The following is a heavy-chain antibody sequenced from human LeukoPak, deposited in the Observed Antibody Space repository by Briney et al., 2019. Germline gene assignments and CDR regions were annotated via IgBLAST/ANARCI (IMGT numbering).Heavy chain of an antibody. CDR2: IYTRGTT. D-gene: IGHD5-18*01. CDR1: GGSIRSGSYY. J-gene: IGHJ6*03. V-gene: IGHV4-61*09. CDR3: ARVYTVMGATTVDHYHYYMDV. Sequence: PSQTLSLTCTVSGGSIRSGSYYWSWIRQPPGKGLEWIGHIYTRGTTNYNPSVKSRITVSLDTTKNQISLKLSSVNAADTAIYYCARVYTVMGATTVDHYHYYMDVWGKGTTVTVSS.